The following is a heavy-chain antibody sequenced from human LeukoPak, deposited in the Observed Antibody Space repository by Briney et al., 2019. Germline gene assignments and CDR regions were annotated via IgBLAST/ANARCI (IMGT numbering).Heavy chain of an antibody. CDR2: ISAYNGNT. CDR3: ARSSSSGYSPFDY. Sequence: ASVKVSCKASGYTFTSYGITWVRQAPGQGLEWMGWISAYNGNTNYAQNLQGRVTMTTDTSTTTAYMELRSLRSDDTAVYYCARSSSSGYSPFDYWGQGTLVTVSS. D-gene: IGHD3-22*01. CDR1: GYTFTSYG. V-gene: IGHV1-18*01. J-gene: IGHJ4*02.